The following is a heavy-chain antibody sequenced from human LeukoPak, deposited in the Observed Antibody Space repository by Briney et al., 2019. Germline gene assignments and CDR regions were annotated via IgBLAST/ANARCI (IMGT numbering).Heavy chain of an antibody. V-gene: IGHV3-64*01. Sequence: GGSLRLSCAASGFTFSSYAMHWVRQAPGKGLEYVSAISSNGGSTYYATSVKGRFTISRDNSKNTLYLQMGSLRAEDMAVYYCARTPGAIIFDYWGQGTLVTVSS. CDR3: ARTPGAIIFDY. J-gene: IGHJ4*02. CDR2: ISSNGGST. CDR1: GFTFSSYA. D-gene: IGHD7-27*01.